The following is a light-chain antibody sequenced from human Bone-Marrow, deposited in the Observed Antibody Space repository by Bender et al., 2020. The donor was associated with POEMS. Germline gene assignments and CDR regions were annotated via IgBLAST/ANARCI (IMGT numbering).Light chain of an antibody. CDR2: EGS. CDR3: CSYAGSSTYV. CDR1: SSVVGSYNF. V-gene: IGLV2-23*01. J-gene: IGLJ1*01. Sequence: QSALTQPAAVSGSPGQSITISCSGTSSVVGSYNFVSWYQQSPGKAPKLVIYEGSKRPSGVSNRFSGSKSGNTASLTISGLQAEDESDYYCCSYAGSSTYVFGTGTKVTVL.